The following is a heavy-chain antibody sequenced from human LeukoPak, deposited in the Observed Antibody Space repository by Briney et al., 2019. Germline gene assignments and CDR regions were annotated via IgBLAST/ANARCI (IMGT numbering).Heavy chain of an antibody. CDR1: GFTFSSYW. J-gene: IGHJ3*02. CDR3: ARDESIAARGWFDI. V-gene: IGHV3-7*01. D-gene: IGHD6-6*01. Sequence: GGSPRLSCAASGFTFSSYWMSWVRQAPGKGLEWVANIKQDGSEKYYVDSVKGRFTISRDNAKNSLYLQMNSLRAEDTAVYYCARDESIAARGWFDIWGQGTMVTVSS. CDR2: IKQDGSEK.